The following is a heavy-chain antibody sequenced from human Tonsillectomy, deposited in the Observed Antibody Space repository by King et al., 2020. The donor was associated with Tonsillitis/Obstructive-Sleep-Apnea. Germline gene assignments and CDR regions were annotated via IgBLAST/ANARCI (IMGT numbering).Heavy chain of an antibody. D-gene: IGHD2-2*01. V-gene: IGHV4-39*01. CDR2: IYYSGST. CDR1: GGSISSSSYY. CDR3: ARLTWGIVVVPAAFDY. J-gene: IGHJ4*02. Sequence: QLQLQESGPGLVKPSETLSLTCTVSGGSISSSSYYWGWIRQPPGKGLEWIGSIYYSGSTYYNPSLKSRVTISVDTSKNQFSLKLSSVTAADTAVYYCARLTWGIVVVPAAFDYWGQGTLVTVSS.